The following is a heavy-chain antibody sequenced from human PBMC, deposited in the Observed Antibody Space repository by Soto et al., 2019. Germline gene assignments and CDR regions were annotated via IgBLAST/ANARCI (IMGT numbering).Heavy chain of an antibody. J-gene: IGHJ4*02. CDR3: ARYRTGGTGFDY. CDR2: IYDSGST. D-gene: IGHD1-1*01. V-gene: IGHV4-59*11. CDR1: GDSLKNHY. Sequence: PSETLSLTCSVSGDSLKNHYWAWIRHSPGKGLEWIGNIYDSGSTNYSPALKSRVSMSVDTSKNLFSLKLSSVTAADTAVYYCARYRTGGTGFDYWGQGTLVTVSS.